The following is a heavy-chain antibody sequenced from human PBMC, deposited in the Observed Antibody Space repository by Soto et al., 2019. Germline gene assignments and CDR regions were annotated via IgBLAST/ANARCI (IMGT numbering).Heavy chain of an antibody. D-gene: IGHD3-10*01. V-gene: IGHV1-24*01. J-gene: IGHJ3*02. CDR1: GYTLTELS. Sequence: ASVKVSCKVSGYTLTELSMHWVRQAPGKGLEWMGGFDPEDGETIYAQKFQGRVTMTEDTSTDTAYMELSSLRSEDTAVYYCATDGITMVRGAMGAFDIWGQGTMVTVSS. CDR3: ATDGITMVRGAMGAFDI. CDR2: FDPEDGET.